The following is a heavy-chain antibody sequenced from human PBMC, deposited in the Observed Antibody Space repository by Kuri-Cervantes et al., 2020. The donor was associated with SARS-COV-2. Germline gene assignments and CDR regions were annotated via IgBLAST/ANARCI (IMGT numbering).Heavy chain of an antibody. Sequence: ETLSLTCAASGFTFSYYRMHWVRQAPGKGLEWVSSISGSSSFIGYADSVKGRFTISRDNSKTSLYLQMNSLRAEDTAVYYCATYCSSTSCYPRWGQGTLVTVSS. CDR3: ATYCSSTSCYPR. D-gene: IGHD2-2*01. V-gene: IGHV3-21*06. CDR2: ISGSSSFI. CDR1: GFTFSYYR. J-gene: IGHJ4*02.